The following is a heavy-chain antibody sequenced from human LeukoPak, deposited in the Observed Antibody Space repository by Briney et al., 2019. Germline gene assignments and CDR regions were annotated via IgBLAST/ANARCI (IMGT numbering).Heavy chain of an antibody. V-gene: IGHV4-34*01. Sequence: SETLSLTCAVYGGSFSGYYWSWIRQPPGKGLEWIGEINHSGSTNYNPSLKSRVTISVDTSKNQFSLKLGSVTAADTAVYYCARSTFITMVRGVIGYWGQGTLVTVSS. CDR2: INHSGST. CDR3: ARSTFITMVRGVIGY. D-gene: IGHD3-10*01. CDR1: GGSFSGYY. J-gene: IGHJ4*02.